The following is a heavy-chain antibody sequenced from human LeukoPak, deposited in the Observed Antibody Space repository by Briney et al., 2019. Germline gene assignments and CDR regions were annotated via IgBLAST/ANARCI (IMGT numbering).Heavy chain of an antibody. D-gene: IGHD3/OR15-3a*01. CDR1: GGSISGYY. Sequence: PSETLSLTCTVSGGSISGYYWSWIRQPPGKELEWIGYIYESGSTDYNPSLRSRVTISRDTSMNQVSLKLTSVTAADTAVYYCAKQTGSGLFILPGGQGTLVTVSS. CDR3: AKQTGSGLFILP. V-gene: IGHV4-59*08. J-gene: IGHJ4*02. CDR2: IYESGST.